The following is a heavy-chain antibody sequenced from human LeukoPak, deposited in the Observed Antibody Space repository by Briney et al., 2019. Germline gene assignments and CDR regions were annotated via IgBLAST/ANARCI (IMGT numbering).Heavy chain of an antibody. V-gene: IGHV3-21*01. CDR2: ISSSSSYI. Sequence: GGSLRLSCAASGFTFSSYSMNWVRQAPGKGLEWVSSISSSSSYIYYADSVKGRFTISRDNAKNSLYLQMNSLRAEDTAVYYCASDIVVVPAALGSAIDIWGQGTMVTVSS. CDR3: ASDIVVVPAALGSAIDI. CDR1: GFTFSSYS. J-gene: IGHJ3*02. D-gene: IGHD2-2*01.